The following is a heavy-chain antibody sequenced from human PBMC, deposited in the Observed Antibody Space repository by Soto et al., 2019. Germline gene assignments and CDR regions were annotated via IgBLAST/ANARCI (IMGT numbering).Heavy chain of an antibody. V-gene: IGHV4-59*12. CDR2: IYYSGST. J-gene: IGHJ6*02. CDR3: AREVIVVVVAANYYYYGMDV. CDR1: GGSISSYY. D-gene: IGHD2-15*01. Sequence: PSETLSLTCTVSGGSISSYYWSWIRQPPGKGLEWIGYIYYSGSTNYNPSLKSRVTISVDTSKNQFSLKLSSATAADTAVYYCAREVIVVVVAANYYYYGMDVWGQGTTVTVS.